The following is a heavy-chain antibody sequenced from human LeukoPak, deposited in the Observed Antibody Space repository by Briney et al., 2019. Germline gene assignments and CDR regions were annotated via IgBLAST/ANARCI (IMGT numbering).Heavy chain of an antibody. Sequence: PGGSLRLSCAASGFTFSSYSMNWVRQAPGKGLEWVSSISSSSSYIYYADSVKGRFTISRDNSKNTLYLQMNSLRAEDTAVYYCAKGPRMTTVTNYFDYWGQGTLVTVSS. CDR2: ISSSSSYI. CDR1: GFTFSSYS. V-gene: IGHV3-21*04. D-gene: IGHD4-17*01. CDR3: AKGPRMTTVTNYFDY. J-gene: IGHJ4*02.